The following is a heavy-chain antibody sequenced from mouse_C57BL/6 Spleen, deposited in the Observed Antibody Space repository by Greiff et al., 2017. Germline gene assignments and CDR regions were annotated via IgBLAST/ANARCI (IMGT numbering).Heavy chain of an antibody. Sequence: VQLQQSGAELVRPGASVKLSCTASGFNIKDDYMNWVKQRPEQGLEWIGWIDSENGDTEYASKFQGQATIPADTSSNTAYLQLSSLTSEDTAVYYCTTDYYGSSYEAWFAFWGPGTLVPVPA. J-gene: IGHJ3*01. CDR3: TTDYYGSSYEAWFAF. D-gene: IGHD1-1*01. CDR1: GFNIKDDY. V-gene: IGHV14-4*01. CDR2: IDSENGDT.